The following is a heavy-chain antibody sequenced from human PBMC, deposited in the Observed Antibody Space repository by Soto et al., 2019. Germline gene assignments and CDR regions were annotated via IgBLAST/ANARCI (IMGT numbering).Heavy chain of an antibody. CDR2: ISAYNGNT. J-gene: IGHJ5*02. CDR3: ARDNIVATMLAGYNWFDP. V-gene: IGHV1-18*04. Sequence: QVQLVQSGAEVKKPGASVKVSCKASGYTFTSYGISWVRQAPGQGLEWMGWISAYNGNTNYAQKLQGRVTMTTDTSTSTAYRELRRLRSDDTAVSDCARDNIVATMLAGYNWFDPWGQGTLVTVSA. D-gene: IGHD5-12*01. CDR1: GYTFTSYG.